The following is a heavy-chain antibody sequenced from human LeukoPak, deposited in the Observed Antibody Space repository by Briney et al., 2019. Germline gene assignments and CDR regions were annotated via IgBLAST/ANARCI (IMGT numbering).Heavy chain of an antibody. V-gene: IGHV4-34*01. Sequence: SETLSLTCAVYGGSFSGYYWSWIRQPPGKGLEWIGEINHSGSTNYNPSLKSRVTISVDTSKNQFSLKLSSVTAADTAVYYCARGENLYYYDSSGYASWGQGTLVTVSS. CDR3: ARGENLYYYDSSGYAS. CDR1: GGSFSGYY. J-gene: IGHJ5*02. CDR2: INHSGST. D-gene: IGHD3-22*01.